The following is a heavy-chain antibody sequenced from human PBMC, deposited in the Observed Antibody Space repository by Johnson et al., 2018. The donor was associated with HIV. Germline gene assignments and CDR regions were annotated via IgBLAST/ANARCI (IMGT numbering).Heavy chain of an antibody. CDR3: AREPDIGDAFDI. J-gene: IGHJ3*02. CDR1: GFTVSSNY. Sequence: VQLVESGGGLIQPGGSLRLSCAASGFTVSSNYMSWVRQAPGKGLAWVSVIYSGGSPYYADSVKGRFTISRDKSKNTLYRQMNSLRAEDTAVYYCAREPDIGDAFDIWGQGTMVTVSS. D-gene: IGHD1-14*01. V-gene: IGHV3-53*01. CDR2: IYSGGSP.